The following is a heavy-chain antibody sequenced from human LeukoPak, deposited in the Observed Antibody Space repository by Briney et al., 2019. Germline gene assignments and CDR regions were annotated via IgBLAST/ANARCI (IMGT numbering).Heavy chain of an antibody. Sequence: PGGSLRLSCAASGFTFSSYAMSWVRQAPGRGLEWVSAISGSGGSTYYADSVKGRFTISRDNSKNTLYLQMNSLRAEDTAVYYCAKTLTLWFGEYEDYWGQGTLVTVSS. CDR2: ISGSGGST. V-gene: IGHV3-23*01. D-gene: IGHD3-10*01. CDR1: GFTFSSYA. J-gene: IGHJ4*02. CDR3: AKTLTLWFGEYEDY.